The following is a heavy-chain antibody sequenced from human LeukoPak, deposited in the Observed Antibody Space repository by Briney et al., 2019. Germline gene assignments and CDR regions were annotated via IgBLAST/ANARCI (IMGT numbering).Heavy chain of an antibody. CDR3: ARESGYYDSSGSGHYFDY. V-gene: IGHV3-30-3*01. D-gene: IGHD3-22*01. CDR2: ISYDGSNK. Sequence: GGSLRLSCAASGFTFSSYAMHWVRQAPGKGLEWVAVISYDGSNKYYADSVKGRFTISRDNSKNTLCLQMNSLRAEDTAVYYCARESGYYDSSGSGHYFDYWGQGTLVTVSS. J-gene: IGHJ4*02. CDR1: GFTFSSYA.